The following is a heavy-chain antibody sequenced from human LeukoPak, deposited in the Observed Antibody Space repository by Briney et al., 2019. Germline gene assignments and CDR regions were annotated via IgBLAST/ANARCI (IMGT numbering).Heavy chain of an antibody. J-gene: IGHJ6*02. CDR3: ARDIAAAGSSYYYGMDV. D-gene: IGHD6-13*01. Sequence: ASVKVSCKASGGTFGSYAISWVRQAPGQGLEWMGGIIPIFGTANYAQKFQGRVTITADESTSTAYMELSSLRSEDTAVYYCARDIAAAGSSYYYGMDVWGQGTTVTVSS. CDR1: GGTFGSYA. CDR2: IIPIFGTA. V-gene: IGHV1-69*13.